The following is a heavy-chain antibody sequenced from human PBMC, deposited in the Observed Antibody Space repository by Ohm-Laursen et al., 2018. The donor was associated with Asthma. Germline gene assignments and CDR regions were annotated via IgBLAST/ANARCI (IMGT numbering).Heavy chain of an antibody. Sequence: SLRLSCAASGFTFSSYSMNWVRQAPGKGLEWVSSISSSSSYIYHADSVKGRFTISRDNAKNSLYLQMNSLRAEDTAVYYCARTGDTNAFDIWGQGTMVTVSS. V-gene: IGHV3-21*01. D-gene: IGHD1-14*01. J-gene: IGHJ3*02. CDR3: ARTGDTNAFDI. CDR1: GFTFSSYS. CDR2: ISSSSSYI.